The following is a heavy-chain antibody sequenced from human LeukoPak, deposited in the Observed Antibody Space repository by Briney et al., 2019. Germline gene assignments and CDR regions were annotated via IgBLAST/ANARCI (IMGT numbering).Heavy chain of an antibody. Sequence: GGSLRLSCAASGFTFSDYAMSWVRQAPGKGLEWVAVIWYDGSNKYYADSVKGRFTISRDNSKNTLYLQMNSLRAEDTAVYYCARDLGSIAAEGSPLYYFDYWGQGTLVTVSS. CDR1: GFTFSDYA. V-gene: IGHV3-33*08. CDR2: IWYDGSNK. J-gene: IGHJ4*02. D-gene: IGHD6-13*01. CDR3: ARDLGSIAAEGSPLYYFDY.